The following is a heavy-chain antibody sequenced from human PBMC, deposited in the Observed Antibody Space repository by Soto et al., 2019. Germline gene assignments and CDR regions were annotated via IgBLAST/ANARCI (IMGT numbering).Heavy chain of an antibody. CDR1: GFSLSTSGVG. J-gene: IGHJ3*02. CDR3: AHSNFWDVWRLNAFDI. Sequence: SGPTLVNPTQTLTLTCTFSGFSLSTSGVGVGWIRQPPGKALEWLALIYWNDDKRYSPALKGRLTITKDTSKNQVVLTMTNMDPVDTATYYCAHSNFWDVWRLNAFDIWGQGTMVTVSS. D-gene: IGHD3-16*01. CDR2: IYWNDDK. V-gene: IGHV2-5*01.